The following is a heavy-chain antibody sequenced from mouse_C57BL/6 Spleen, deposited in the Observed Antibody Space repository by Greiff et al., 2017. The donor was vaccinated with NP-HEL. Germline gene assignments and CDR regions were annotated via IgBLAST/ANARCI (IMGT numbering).Heavy chain of an antibody. CDR1: GYTFTGYW. CDR3: ARLGRHYYYGTGFAY. J-gene: IGHJ3*01. V-gene: IGHV1-9*01. D-gene: IGHD1-1*01. Sequence: VQLQQSGAELMKPGASVKLSCKATGYTFTGYWLEWVKLRPGHGLEWLGEILPGSGSTNYNEKLKGKSTFTAVTSSNTAYMQLSSLTTEDSAIYYCARLGRHYYYGTGFAYWGQGALVTVAA. CDR2: ILPGSGST.